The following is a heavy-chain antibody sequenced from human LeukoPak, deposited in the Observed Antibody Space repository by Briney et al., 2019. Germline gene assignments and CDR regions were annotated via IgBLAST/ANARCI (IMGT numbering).Heavy chain of an antibody. D-gene: IGHD6-13*01. CDR2: INSDGSST. J-gene: IGHJ6*04. CDR3: ARARSGSTQQLDV. CDR1: GFTFSSYR. Sequence: GSLRLSCAASGFTFSSYRMQWVRPAPGKGLVWVSRINSDGSSTSYADSVKGRFTISRDNAKNTLYLQMNSLRAEDTAVYYCARARSGSTQQLDVWGKGTTVTVSS. V-gene: IGHV3-74*01.